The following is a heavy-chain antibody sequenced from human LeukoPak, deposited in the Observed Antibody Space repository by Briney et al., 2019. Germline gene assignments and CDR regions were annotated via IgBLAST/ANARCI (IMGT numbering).Heavy chain of an antibody. CDR3: ARGGVGGYDYFDS. Sequence: ASETLSLTCTVSGGSISSDDYSWSWIRQPPGKGLEWIGHITYSGSTDYSPSLRSRVTMSVDTSKNQFSLKLNSVTAAETAMYFCARGGVGGYDYFDSWGQGTLVAVSS. CDR2: ITYSGST. CDR1: GGSISSDDYS. V-gene: IGHV4-30-4*01. D-gene: IGHD5-12*01. J-gene: IGHJ4*02.